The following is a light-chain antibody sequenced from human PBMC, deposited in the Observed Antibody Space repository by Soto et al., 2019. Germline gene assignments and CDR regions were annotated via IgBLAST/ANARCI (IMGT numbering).Light chain of an antibody. CDR2: GAS. V-gene: IGKV3-15*01. CDR3: QQYKNWWT. CDR1: QSVSRN. J-gene: IGKJ1*01. Sequence: EIAMTQSPATLSLSPGERAILSWRASQSVSRNLAWLQKKPGQAPRLLIYGASTRATGIPARFIVSGSGTEFTLPIRSMKSEDFVVDDCQQYKNWWTFGQGTKVDIK.